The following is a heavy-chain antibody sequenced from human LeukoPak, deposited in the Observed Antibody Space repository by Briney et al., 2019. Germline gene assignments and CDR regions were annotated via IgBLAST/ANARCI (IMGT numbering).Heavy chain of an antibody. Sequence: PGGSLRLSCAASGFTFSTYSMNWVRQAPGKGLEWVSSISGTSSYIYYADSVKGRFTISRDNAKNSLYLQMNSLRAEDTAVYYCARDLLYSSSWYGVHFDYWGQGTLVTVSS. J-gene: IGHJ4*02. CDR1: GFTFSTYS. V-gene: IGHV3-21*01. D-gene: IGHD6-13*01. CDR2: ISGTSSYI. CDR3: ARDLLYSSSWYGVHFDY.